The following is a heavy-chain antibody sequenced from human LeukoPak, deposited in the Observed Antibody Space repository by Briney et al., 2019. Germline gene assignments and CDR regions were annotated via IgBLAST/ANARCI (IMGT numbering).Heavy chain of an antibody. CDR1: GFSFSNYW. V-gene: IGHV3-7*01. CDR2: IHQDGSER. Sequence: PGGSLRLSCVASGFSFSNYWMSWVRQAPGKGLEGVANIHQDGSERYYMDSVKGRFTISRDNAKNSLYLEMNSLRAEDTAVYYCARDKVVGATYFDYWGQGILVTVSS. CDR3: ARDKVVGATYFDY. J-gene: IGHJ4*02. D-gene: IGHD1-26*01.